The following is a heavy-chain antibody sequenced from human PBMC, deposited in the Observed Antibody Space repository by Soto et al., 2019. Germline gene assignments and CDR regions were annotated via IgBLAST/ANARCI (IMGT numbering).Heavy chain of an antibody. Sequence: QVPLVQSGAEVKKPASSVTVSCKASGGTFSSYAIHWVRQAPGQGLEWMGGIIPMYGPAKYAQRFQGRVTITADESTTTVYMELTSLTSQDTAVYYCARVTSMVRGVIDNWFDPWGNGTLVTVSS. CDR1: GGTFSSYA. D-gene: IGHD3-10*01. V-gene: IGHV1-69*01. J-gene: IGHJ5*02. CDR3: ARVTSMVRGVIDNWFDP. CDR2: IIPMYGPA.